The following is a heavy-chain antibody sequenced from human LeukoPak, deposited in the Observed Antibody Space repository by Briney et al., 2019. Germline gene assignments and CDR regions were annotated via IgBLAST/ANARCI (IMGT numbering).Heavy chain of an antibody. Sequence: RPSETLSLTCTVSGGFISGSSYYWGCIRQPPGKRLEWIGDIYYSGRTYYNPSLRSRVSISLDTSMNHFSLTLSSVTAADTAVYYCARRRYYDSTGYFDWGRGSLVIVSS. J-gene: IGHJ1*01. CDR1: GGFISGSSYY. CDR2: IYYSGRT. V-gene: IGHV4-39*02. CDR3: ARRRYYDSTGYFD. D-gene: IGHD3-22*01.